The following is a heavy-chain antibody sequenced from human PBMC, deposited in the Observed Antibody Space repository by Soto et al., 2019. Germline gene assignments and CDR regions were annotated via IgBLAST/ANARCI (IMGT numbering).Heavy chain of an antibody. V-gene: IGHV4-34*01. CDR1: GGCFSGYY. Sequence: PSETLALTCAVCGGCFSGYYWTWIRQPPGTGLEWIGEINHSGSTNYNPSLKSRVTISVDTSKNQFSLKLTSVTAADTAVYYCALRSMAVVPEYWGQGTLVTVS. CDR3: ALRSMAVVPEY. D-gene: IGHD3-22*01. J-gene: IGHJ4*02. CDR2: INHSGST.